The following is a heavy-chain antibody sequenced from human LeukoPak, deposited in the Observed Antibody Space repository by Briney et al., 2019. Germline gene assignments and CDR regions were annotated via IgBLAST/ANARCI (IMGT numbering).Heavy chain of an antibody. V-gene: IGHV3-66*01. Sequence: GGSLRLSCAASGFTVSSNYMSWVRQAPGKGLEWVSVIYSGGSTYYADSVKGRFTISRDNSKNTLYLQMNSLRAEDTAVYYCARESSSPMEDYFDYWGQGTLVTVSS. CDR1: GFTVSSNY. D-gene: IGHD6-13*01. CDR2: IYSGGST. J-gene: IGHJ4*02. CDR3: ARESSSPMEDYFDY.